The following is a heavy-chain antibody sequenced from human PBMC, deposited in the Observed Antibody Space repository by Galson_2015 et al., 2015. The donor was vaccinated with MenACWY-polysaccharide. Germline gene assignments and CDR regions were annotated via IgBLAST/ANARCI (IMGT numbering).Heavy chain of an antibody. Sequence: SLRLSCGASGFTFTNYWMTWARQARGQGLEWVANIKKDGTEKYYADYVKGRFTISRDNAKNSLDMQMDSLRDEDTATYYCARSVLMDVWGQGTTVTVSS. CDR1: GFTFTNYW. D-gene: IGHD4/OR15-4a*01. CDR3: ARSVLMDV. CDR2: IKKDGTEK. V-gene: IGHV3-7*01. J-gene: IGHJ6*02.